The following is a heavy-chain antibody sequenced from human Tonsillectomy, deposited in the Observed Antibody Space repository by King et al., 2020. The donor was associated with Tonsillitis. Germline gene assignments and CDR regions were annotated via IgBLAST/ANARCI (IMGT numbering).Heavy chain of an antibody. V-gene: IGHV3-11*01. CDR3: SRGIYYYYTDV. J-gene: IGHJ6*03. CDR1: GFTFSDYY. Sequence: QLVQSGGGLVKPGGSLRLSCAASGFTFSDYYMSWIRQAPGKGLEWGSDISNSGSTIYYADSVKGRFTISRDNAKNSLYLQMNSLSAEDTAVYYCSRGIYYYYTDVWGKGTTVTVSS. CDR2: ISNSGSTI.